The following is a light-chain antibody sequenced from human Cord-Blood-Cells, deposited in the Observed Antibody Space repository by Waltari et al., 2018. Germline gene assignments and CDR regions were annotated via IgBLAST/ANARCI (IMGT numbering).Light chain of an antibody. Sequence: DIQMTQSPSSLSASVGDRVTISSQASQDISNYLNWYQQKPGKAPKLLIYDASNLATGVPSRFSGSGSGTDFTFTISSLQPEDIAAYYCQQYDNLPLTFGGGTKVEIK. CDR2: DAS. J-gene: IGKJ4*01. CDR3: QQYDNLPLT. V-gene: IGKV1-33*01. CDR1: QDISNY.